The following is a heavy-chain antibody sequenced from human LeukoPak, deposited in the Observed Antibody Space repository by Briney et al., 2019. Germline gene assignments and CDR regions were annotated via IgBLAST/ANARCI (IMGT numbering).Heavy chain of an antibody. CDR3: ARVLYSSGWYDGDY. CDR2: INPNIGGT. V-gene: IGHV1-2*02. D-gene: IGHD6-19*01. J-gene: IGHJ4*02. Sequence: ASVKVSCNASGYTFTDYYMHWVRQAPGHGLERMGWINPNIGGTNYAQKFQGRVTMTRDTSISTAYMELSRLRSDDTAVYYCARVLYSSGWYDGDYWGQGTLVTVSS. CDR1: GYTFTDYY.